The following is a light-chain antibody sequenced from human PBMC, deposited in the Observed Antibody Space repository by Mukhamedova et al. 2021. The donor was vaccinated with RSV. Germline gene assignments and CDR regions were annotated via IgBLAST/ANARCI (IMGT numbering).Light chain of an antibody. CDR2: AAS. V-gene: IGKV1-27*01. Sequence: GKVPKLLIYAASTLQSGVPSRFSGSGSGTEFTLTISSMQSEDFAVYYCQQYNNWPGTFGQGTKVEIK. J-gene: IGKJ1*01. CDR3: QQYNNWPGT.